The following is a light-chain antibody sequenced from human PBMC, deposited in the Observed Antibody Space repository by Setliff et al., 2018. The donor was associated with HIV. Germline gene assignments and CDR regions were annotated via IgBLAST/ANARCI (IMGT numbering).Light chain of an antibody. CDR2: EVR. Sequence: QSALTQPASVSGSPGQSITISCTGTSSDVGDYNYVSWYQQHPGKAPKLMIYEVRNRPSGVSNRFSGSKSGNTASLTISGLQAEDEADYYCSSYTSSTTRVFGTGTKVT. CDR1: SSDVGDYNY. V-gene: IGLV2-14*01. J-gene: IGLJ1*01. CDR3: SSYTSSTTRV.